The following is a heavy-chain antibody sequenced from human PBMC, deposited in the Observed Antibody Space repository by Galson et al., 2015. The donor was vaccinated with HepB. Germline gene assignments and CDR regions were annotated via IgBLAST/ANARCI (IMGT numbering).Heavy chain of an antibody. J-gene: IGHJ6*02. Sequence: QSGAEMKKPGESLKISCKGSGYSFTSYWIGWVRQMPGKGLEWMGIIYPGDSDTRYSPSFRGQVTISADKSISTAYLQWSSLKASDTAMYYCARAHSISSSYMDYYYGMDVWGQGTTVTVSS. CDR2: IYPGDSDT. CDR1: GYSFTSYW. D-gene: IGHD6-13*01. V-gene: IGHV5-51*01. CDR3: ARAHSISSSYMDYYYGMDV.